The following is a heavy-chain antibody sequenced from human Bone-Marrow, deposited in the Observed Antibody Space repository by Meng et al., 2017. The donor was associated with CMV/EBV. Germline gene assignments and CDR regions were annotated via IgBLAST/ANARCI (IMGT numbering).Heavy chain of an antibody. V-gene: IGHV3-74*01. CDR1: GFGFSDYW. CDR3: ARDAPVITPHHDAFDI. Sequence: GESLKISCEASGFGFSDYWMHWVRQDPGKGLMWVSRISDDGTNRDYAESVKGRITISRDNAKSTLYLQMNSRRVEDTAIYYCARDAPVITPHHDAFDIWGQGKLVTVSS. J-gene: IGHJ3*02. D-gene: IGHD4-23*01. CDR2: ISDDGTNR.